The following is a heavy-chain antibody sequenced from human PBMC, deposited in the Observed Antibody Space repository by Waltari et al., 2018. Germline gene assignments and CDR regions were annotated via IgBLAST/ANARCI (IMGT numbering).Heavy chain of an antibody. CDR1: AGSISSYY. V-gene: IGHV4-59*08. J-gene: IGHJ5*02. CDR3: ARLGWSTSDGVTGFDP. Sequence: QVQLQESGPGLVTPSETLSLTCPVSAGSISSYYWSWIRQPPGKGLEWIGYIYYSGSTNDNPALKGRGTISVDTSKNQFGRKLSCVRAADTAVYYCARLGWSTSDGVTGFDPWGQGTLVTVSS. D-gene: IGHD2-2*01. CDR2: IYYSGST.